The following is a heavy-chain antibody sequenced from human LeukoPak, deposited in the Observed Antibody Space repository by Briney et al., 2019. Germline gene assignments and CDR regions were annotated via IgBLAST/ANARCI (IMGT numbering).Heavy chain of an antibody. CDR2: ISYDGSNK. D-gene: IGHD6-19*01. CDR3: AKAGDSSGWYIMDY. J-gene: IGHJ4*02. V-gene: IGHV3-30*18. CDR1: GFTFRYYG. Sequence: PGRSLRLSCAASGFTFRYYGMHWVRLAPGKGLEWVAVISYDGSNKYYADSVKGRFTISRDNSKNTLYLQMNSLRAEDTAVFYCAKAGDSSGWYIMDYGGQGTLVTVSS.